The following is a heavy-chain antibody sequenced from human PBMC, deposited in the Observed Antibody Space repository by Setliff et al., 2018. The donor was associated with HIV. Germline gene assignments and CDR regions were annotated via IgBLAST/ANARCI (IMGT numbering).Heavy chain of an antibody. CDR3: ARKHLFNVFDY. CDR2: IYHSGIT. Sequence: SETLSLTCIVSGYSVSSGYYWGWIRQPPGKGLQWIGSIYHSGITNYNPSLKSRVTISVDKSKNQFSLKLSSVTAADTAVYYCARKHLFNVFDYWGQGALVTVSS. CDR1: GYSVSSGYY. D-gene: IGHD3-10*01. J-gene: IGHJ4*02. V-gene: IGHV4-38-2*02.